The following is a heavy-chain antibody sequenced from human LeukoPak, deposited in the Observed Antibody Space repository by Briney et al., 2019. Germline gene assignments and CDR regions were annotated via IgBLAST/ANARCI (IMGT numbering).Heavy chain of an antibody. Sequence: GGSLRLFCAASEFTFSDYWMTWVRQAPGKGLEWVANVNQDGNNKNYVESVKGRFTISRDNAKNSLYLQMNSLRAEDTAVYYCARILGGDEGADYWGQGTLVTVSS. CDR3: ARILGGDEGADY. D-gene: IGHD1-26*01. J-gene: IGHJ4*02. CDR2: VNQDGNNK. CDR1: EFTFSDYW. V-gene: IGHV3-7*01.